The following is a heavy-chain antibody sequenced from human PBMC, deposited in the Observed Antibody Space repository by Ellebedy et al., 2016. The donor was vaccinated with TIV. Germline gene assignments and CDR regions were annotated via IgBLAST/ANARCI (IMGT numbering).Heavy chain of an antibody. Sequence: GESLKISXAASGSSLSNYWMNWVRQAPGKGLEWVAIIKQDGSEQHYVDSVEGRFTISRDNAQNSMYLYMKSLRVEDTAVYYCAAGCGYLIEHWGQGTLVTVSS. J-gene: IGHJ1*01. V-gene: IGHV3-7*03. CDR1: GSSLSNYW. D-gene: IGHD3-22*01. CDR3: AAGCGYLIEH. CDR2: IKQDGSEQ.